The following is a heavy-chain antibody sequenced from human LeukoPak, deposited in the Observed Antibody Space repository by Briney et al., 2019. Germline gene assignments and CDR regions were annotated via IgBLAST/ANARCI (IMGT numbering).Heavy chain of an antibody. V-gene: IGHV4-34*01. CDR1: GGSFSGYY. D-gene: IGHD1-26*01. CDR2: INRSGST. CDR3: ARDPSGSFFNWFDP. Sequence: SETLSLTCAVYGGSFSGYYWSWIRQPPGKGLEWIGEINRSGSTNYNPSLKSRVTISVDTSKNQFSLKLRSVTAADTAVYYCARDPSGSFFNWFDPWGQGPLVTVSS. J-gene: IGHJ5*02.